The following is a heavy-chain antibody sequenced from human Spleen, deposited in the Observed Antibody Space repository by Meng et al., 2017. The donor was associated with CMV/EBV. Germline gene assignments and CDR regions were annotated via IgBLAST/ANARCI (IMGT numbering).Heavy chain of an antibody. V-gene: IGHV1-8*01. CDR3: ASQILHSRSSHFPYYYAMDV. CDR1: GYPFTSLD. D-gene: IGHD6-6*01. J-gene: IGHJ6*02. Sequence: GESLKISCKTSGYPFTSLDVNWVRQATGQGLEWMGWINPNSGNTGYAQKFQGRVTMTRNTAISTTYMELSSLRSEDTAVYYCASQILHSRSSHFPYYYAMDVWGQGTTVTVSS. CDR2: INPNSGNT.